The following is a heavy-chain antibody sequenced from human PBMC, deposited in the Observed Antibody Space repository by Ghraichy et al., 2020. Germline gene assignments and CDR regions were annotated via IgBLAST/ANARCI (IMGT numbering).Heavy chain of an antibody. CDR3: ATGAPTADIVVVPADYYYYYGMDV. Sequence: ASVKVSCKVSGYTLTELSMHWVRQAPGKGLEWMGGFDPEDGETIYAQKFQGRVTMTEDTSTDTAYMELSSLRSEDTAVDYCATGAPTADIVVVPADYYYYYGMDVWGQGTTVTVSS. V-gene: IGHV1-24*01. J-gene: IGHJ6*02. CDR1: GYTLTELS. D-gene: IGHD2-2*01. CDR2: FDPEDGET.